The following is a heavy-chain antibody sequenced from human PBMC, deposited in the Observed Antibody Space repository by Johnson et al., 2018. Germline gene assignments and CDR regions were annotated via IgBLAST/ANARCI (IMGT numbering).Heavy chain of an antibody. D-gene: IGHD1-20*01. Sequence: VQLVQSGGGLVQPGGSLRLSCATSGITFSRYAMTWVRQAPGKGLEWVSSINSNSAYIYYADSVKGRFTISRDNSKNTLYLHMNSLRADDTALYYCARDRVTXDFRWFDTWGEG. CDR3: ARDRVTXDFRWFDT. CDR1: GITFSRYA. V-gene: IGHV3-23*04. J-gene: IGHJ5*02. CDR2: INSNSAYI.